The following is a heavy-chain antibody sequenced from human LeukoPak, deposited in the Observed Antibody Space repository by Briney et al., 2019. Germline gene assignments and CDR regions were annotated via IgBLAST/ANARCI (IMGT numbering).Heavy chain of an antibody. CDR2: IYHSGST. CDR1: GGSISSSNW. D-gene: IGHD6-19*01. CDR3: ARTPPTVAGTPWFDP. V-gene: IGHV4-4*02. Sequence: SETLSLTCAVSGGSISSSNWWSWVRQPPGKGLEWIGEIYHSGSTNYNPSLKSRVTISVDKSKNQFSLKLSSVTAADMAVYYCARTPPTVAGTPWFDPWGQGTLVTVSS. J-gene: IGHJ5*02.